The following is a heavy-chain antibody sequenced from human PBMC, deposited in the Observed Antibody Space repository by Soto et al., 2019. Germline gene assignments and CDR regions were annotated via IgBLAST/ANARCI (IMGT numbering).Heavy chain of an antibody. CDR3: AKGASHAPFEK. Sequence: LRLSCAASGFAFNDFAMNWVRQAPGKGPEWLSTISGSGDKTFHSDSVKGRFNISRDNSNNKMFLQMNSLRAEDTAIYYCAKGASHAPFEKWGRGTLVTSPQ. CDR2: ISGSGDKT. J-gene: IGHJ4*02. CDR1: GFAFNDFA. V-gene: IGHV3-23*01.